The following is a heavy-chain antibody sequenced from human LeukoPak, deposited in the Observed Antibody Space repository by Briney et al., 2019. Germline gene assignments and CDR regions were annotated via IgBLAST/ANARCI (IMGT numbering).Heavy chain of an antibody. CDR1: GFIFSIYA. CDR2: ISSGGST. V-gene: IGHV3-23*01. CDR3: ARDGPYYDFWSGSDRDY. D-gene: IGHD3-3*01. J-gene: IGHJ4*02. Sequence: GGSLRLSCAASGFIFSIYAMSWVRQAPGKGLEWVSSISSGGSTYYADSVKGRFTISRDNSKNTLYLQMNSLRSEDTAVYYCARDGPYYDFWSGSDRDYWGQGTLVTVSS.